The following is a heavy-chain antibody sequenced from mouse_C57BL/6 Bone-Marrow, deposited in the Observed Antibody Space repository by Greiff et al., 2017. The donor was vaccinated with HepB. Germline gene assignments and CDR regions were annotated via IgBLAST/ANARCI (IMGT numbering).Heavy chain of an antibody. D-gene: IGHD1-1*01. Sequence: EVNVVESGGDLVKPGGSLKLSCAASGFTFSSYGMSWVRQTPDKRLEWVATISSGGSYTYYPDSVKGRFTISRDNAKNTLYLQMSSLKSEDTAMYYCARMRYYGGFAYWGQGTLVTVSA. CDR2: ISSGGSYT. CDR3: ARMRYYGGFAY. J-gene: IGHJ3*01. V-gene: IGHV5-6*01. CDR1: GFTFSSYG.